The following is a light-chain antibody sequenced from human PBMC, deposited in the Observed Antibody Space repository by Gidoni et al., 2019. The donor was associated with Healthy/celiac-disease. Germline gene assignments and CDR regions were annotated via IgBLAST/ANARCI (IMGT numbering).Light chain of an antibody. Sequence: EIVLTQSPGTLSLSPGVRATLSCRASQSVSSSYLAWYQQKPGQAPRLLIYGASSRATGIPDRFSGSGSGTDFTLPISRMEPEDFAVYYCRQYGSTPLFTFGPGTKVDIK. V-gene: IGKV3-20*01. CDR3: RQYGSTPLFT. CDR2: GAS. CDR1: QSVSSSY. J-gene: IGKJ3*01.